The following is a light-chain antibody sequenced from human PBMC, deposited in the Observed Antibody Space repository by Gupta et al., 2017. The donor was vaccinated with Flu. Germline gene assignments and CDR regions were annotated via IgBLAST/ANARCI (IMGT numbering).Light chain of an antibody. CDR2: YAS. J-gene: IGKJ5*01. CDR1: QTIGSN. Sequence: DFQSVTPKEKVTITCRASQTIGSNLHWYQQKPDQSPKLLIKYASQSSSGVPSRFSGHGSGTDFTLTINSVEAEDAATYYCHQSSSLPITFGQGTRLEIK. V-gene: IGKV6-21*01. CDR3: HQSSSLPIT.